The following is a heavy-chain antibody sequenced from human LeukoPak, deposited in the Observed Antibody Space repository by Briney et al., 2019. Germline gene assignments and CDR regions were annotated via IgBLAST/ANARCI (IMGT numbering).Heavy chain of an antibody. D-gene: IGHD2-15*01. CDR2: IYYSGNT. J-gene: IGHJ4*02. V-gene: IGHV4-59*01. CDR3: ATRTTGVAATFDS. Sequence: SETLSLTCTVSGGSISSYYWSWIRQPPGKGLEWIGYIYYSGNTDYNPSLKSRVTISVDTSKNQFSLKLRSVTAADTAVYYCATRTTGVAATFDSWGQGALVTVS. CDR1: GGSISSYY.